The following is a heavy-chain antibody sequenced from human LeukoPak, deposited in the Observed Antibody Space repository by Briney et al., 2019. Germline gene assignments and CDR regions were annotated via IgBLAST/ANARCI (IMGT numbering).Heavy chain of an antibody. D-gene: IGHD5-12*01. V-gene: IGHV1-2*02. Sequence: GASVKVSYKASGYTFTGYYMHWVRQAPGQGLEWMGWINPNSGGTNYAQKLQGRVTMTRDTSISTAYMELSRLRSDDTAVYYCARGSGYDPFPDYWGQGTLVTVSS. CDR1: GYTFTGYY. J-gene: IGHJ4*02. CDR3: ARGSGYDPFPDY. CDR2: INPNSGGT.